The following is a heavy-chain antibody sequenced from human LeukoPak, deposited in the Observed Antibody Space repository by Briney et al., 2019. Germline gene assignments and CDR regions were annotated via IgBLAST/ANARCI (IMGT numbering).Heavy chain of an antibody. CDR1: GYTFTSYY. D-gene: IGHD2-2*02. J-gene: IGHJ4*02. Sequence: GASVKVSCKASGYTFTSYYMHWVRQAPGQGLEWMGIINPSGGSTSYAQKFQGRVTMTRVTSTSTVYMELSSLRSEDTAVYYCARVLIVVVPAAIEYYFDCWGQGTLVTVSS. CDR3: ARVLIVVVPAAIEYYFDC. V-gene: IGHV1-46*01. CDR2: INPSGGST.